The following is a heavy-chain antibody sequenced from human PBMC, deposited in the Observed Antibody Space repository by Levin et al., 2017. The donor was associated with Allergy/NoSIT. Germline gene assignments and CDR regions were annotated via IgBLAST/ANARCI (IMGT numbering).Heavy chain of an antibody. CDR1: GASISGGSYY. CDR2: IYTSGDT. D-gene: IGHD6-25*01. J-gene: IGHJ4*02. V-gene: IGHV4-61*02. Sequence: SETLSLTCTVSGASISGGSYYWTWIRQPAGKGLEWIGRIYTSGDTNYSPSLKSRVSISFDRSNNHFSLKVTSVTAADTAMDYCARDSGFSGILDSWGQGSLVTVSS. CDR3: ARDSGFSGILDS.